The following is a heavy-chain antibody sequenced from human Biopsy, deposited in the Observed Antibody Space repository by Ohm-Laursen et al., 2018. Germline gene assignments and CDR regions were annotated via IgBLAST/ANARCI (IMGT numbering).Heavy chain of an antibody. CDR1: GGSISSYY. CDR2: IYYTGST. CDR3: ARHAPSYSGSYWRYFDL. J-gene: IGHJ2*01. Sequence: TLSLTCTVSGGSISSYYWSRIRQPPGKGLEWIGYIYYTGSTNYNPSLKSGVTMSVYMSMNHHPQRLPSLTAADTAVYYCARHAPSYSGSYWRYFDLWGRGTLVTVSS. V-gene: IGHV4-59*08. D-gene: IGHD1-26*01.